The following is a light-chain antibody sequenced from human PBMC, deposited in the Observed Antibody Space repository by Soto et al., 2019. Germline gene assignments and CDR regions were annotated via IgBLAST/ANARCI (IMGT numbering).Light chain of an antibody. V-gene: IGLV2-8*01. CDR2: EVV. J-gene: IGLJ1*01. CDR3: KSYAGSNTYV. CDR1: KNDIGVYDF. Sequence: QSVLTQPPSASGSAGQSVTISCTGTKNDIGVYDFVSWYQHHPGKAPRLIIYEVVQRPSGVPDRFSSSKSGNTASLTVSGLQAADEADYFCKSYAGSNTYVFGRGTKVTVL.